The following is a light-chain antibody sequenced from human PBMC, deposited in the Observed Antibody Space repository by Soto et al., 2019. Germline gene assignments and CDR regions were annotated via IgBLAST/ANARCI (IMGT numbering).Light chain of an antibody. Sequence: QSVLTQPPSVSGAPGQRVTISCTGSSSNIGAGYDVHWYQQLPGPAPKLLIYGNSNRPSGVPDRFSGSKSGTSASLAITGLQAEDEADYYYQSYASGLSGSVVFGGGTKLTVL. CDR1: SSNIGAGYD. CDR2: GNS. V-gene: IGLV1-40*01. CDR3: QSYASGLSGSVV. J-gene: IGLJ2*01.